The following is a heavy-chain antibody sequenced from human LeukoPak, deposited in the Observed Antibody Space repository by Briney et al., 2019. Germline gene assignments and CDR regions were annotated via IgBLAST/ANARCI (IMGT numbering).Heavy chain of an antibody. Sequence: SETLSLTCSVSGGSISSGDYYWSWIRQPPGKGLEWIGHIYYSGSTHHNPSLKSRVTISVDTSKNQYSLKLSSVTATDTAVYYCARSLLSAGSGSYGFDPWGQGTLVTVSS. V-gene: IGHV4-30-4*01. CDR1: GGSISSGDYY. D-gene: IGHD3-10*01. CDR2: IYYSGST. CDR3: ARSLLSAGSGSYGFDP. J-gene: IGHJ5*02.